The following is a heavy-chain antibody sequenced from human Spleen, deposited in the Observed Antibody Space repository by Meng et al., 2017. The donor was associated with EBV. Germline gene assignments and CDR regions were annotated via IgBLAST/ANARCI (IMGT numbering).Heavy chain of an antibody. V-gene: IGHV1-69*01. CDR1: GGTFRNYE. CDR3: ARDQLSTRWFDP. J-gene: IGHJ5*02. CDR2: IIPIFGAA. Sequence: QVQSVPAGAEVKKPGASVKASCKPSGGTFRNYEFSWVRQAPGQGLVWMGEIIPIFGAANYAQEFQDRVTFTADESTNTAYMELSSLKAEDTAVYYCARDQLSTRWFDPWGQGTLVTVSS. D-gene: IGHD5/OR15-5a*01.